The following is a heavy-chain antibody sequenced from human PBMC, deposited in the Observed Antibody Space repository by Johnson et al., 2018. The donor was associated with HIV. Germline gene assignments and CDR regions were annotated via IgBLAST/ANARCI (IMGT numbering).Heavy chain of an antibody. CDR1: GFNFDDYG. CDR2: ISWNSGSI. V-gene: IGHV3-20*04. D-gene: IGHD1-26*01. CDR3: AKVGATLLDAFDI. J-gene: IGHJ3*02. Sequence: VQLVESGGAVVRPGGSLRLSCAAFGFNFDDYGMSWVRQAPGKGLEWVSGISWNSGSIGYADSVKGRFTISRDNAKNSLYLQMNSLRAEDTALYYCAKVGATLLDAFDIWGQGTMVTVSS.